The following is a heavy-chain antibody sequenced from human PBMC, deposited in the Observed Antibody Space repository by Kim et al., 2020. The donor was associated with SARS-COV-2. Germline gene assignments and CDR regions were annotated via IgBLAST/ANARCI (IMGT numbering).Heavy chain of an antibody. CDR1: GLTFNSYS. J-gene: IGHJ5*01. CDR2: VKSGSSSI. Sequence: GGSLRLSCAVSGLTFNSYSMNWVRQAPGKGLEWVSSVKSGSSSIYYADSVKGRFYADSVKGRFTISRDNAKNSLYLQMNSLRVEDTAIYYCTYGESWFDSWGQGTLVTVSP. D-gene: IGHD4-17*01. V-gene: IGHV3-21*01. CDR3: TYGESWFDS.